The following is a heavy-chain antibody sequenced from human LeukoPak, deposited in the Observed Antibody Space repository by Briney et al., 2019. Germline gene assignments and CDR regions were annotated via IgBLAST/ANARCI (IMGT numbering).Heavy chain of an antibody. CDR1: GGSISSYY. V-gene: IGHV4-59*01. J-gene: IGHJ5*02. CDR3: ARGLNLYCSSTSCYAGRNNWFDP. Sequence: LETLSLTCTVSGGSISSYYWSWIRQPPGKGLEWIGYIYYSGSTNYNPSLKSRVTISVDTSKNQFSLKLSSVTAADTAVYYCARGLNLYCSSTSCYAGRNNWFDPWGQGTLVTVSS. D-gene: IGHD2-2*01. CDR2: IYYSGST.